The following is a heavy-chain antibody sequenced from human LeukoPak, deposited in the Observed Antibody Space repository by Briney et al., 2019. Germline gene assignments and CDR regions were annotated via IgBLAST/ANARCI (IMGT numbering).Heavy chain of an antibody. CDR2: INAGSGNT. Sequence: ASLKVSCKASGYTFTSYAMHWVRQAPGQRLEWMGWINAGSGNTKYSQKFQGRVTITRDTSASTAYMELSSLRSEDTAVYYCARAIVVVAATPLGWFDPWGQGTLVTVSS. CDR3: ARAIVVVAATPLGWFDP. J-gene: IGHJ5*02. V-gene: IGHV1-3*01. D-gene: IGHD2-15*01. CDR1: GYTFTSYA.